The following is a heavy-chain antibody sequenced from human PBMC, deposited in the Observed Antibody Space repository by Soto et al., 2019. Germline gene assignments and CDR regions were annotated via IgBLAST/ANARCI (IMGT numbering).Heavy chain of an antibody. CDR1: GFTFSTDS. J-gene: IGHJ4*02. V-gene: IGHV3-53*01. CDR2: IYXXAKX. D-gene: IGHD5-12*01. CDR3: HGYGY. Sequence: XXSLRLSCVASGFTFSTDSMSWVRQAPGXXXXGXXXIYXXAKXXXXXXLKXXXXXXTDNSKKKLYIQMKSMRAEDTAVYYCHGYGYWGQGTLVTVYS.